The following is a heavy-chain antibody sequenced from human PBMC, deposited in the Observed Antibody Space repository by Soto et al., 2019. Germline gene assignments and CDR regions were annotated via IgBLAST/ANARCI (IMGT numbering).Heavy chain of an antibody. J-gene: IGHJ3*02. CDR3: AKDLFPYDSSGYYDDAFDI. D-gene: IGHD3-22*01. CDR2: ISGSGGST. V-gene: IGHV3-23*01. CDR1: GFTFSSSA. Sequence: PGGSLRLSCAASGFTFSSSAMSWVRQAPGKGLEWVSAISGSGGSTYYADSVKGRFTISRDNSKNTLYLQMNSLRAEDTAVYYCAKDLFPYDSSGYYDDAFDIWGQGTMVTVSS.